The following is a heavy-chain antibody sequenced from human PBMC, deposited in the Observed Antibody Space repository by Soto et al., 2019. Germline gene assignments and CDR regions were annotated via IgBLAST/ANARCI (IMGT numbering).Heavy chain of an antibody. CDR3: VCGGNFFVY. V-gene: IGHV3-7*01. CDR1: GFTFRTYW. CDR2: LDQDGSER. Sequence: EVQLVESGGGLVQPGGSLRLSCAASGFTFRTYWMTWVRRPPGKGLEWVANLDQDGSERYYVDSVRGRFTISRDNAKNSLYLQMNSLRAEDTAVYYCVCGGNFFVYWGQGTLVTVSP. J-gene: IGHJ4*02. D-gene: IGHD3-16*01.